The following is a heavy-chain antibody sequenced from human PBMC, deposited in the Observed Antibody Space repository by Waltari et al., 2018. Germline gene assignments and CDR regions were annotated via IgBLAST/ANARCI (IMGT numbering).Heavy chain of an antibody. V-gene: IGHV4-34*01. CDR1: GGSFSGYY. J-gene: IGHJ6*03. D-gene: IGHD3-3*01. CDR3: ARGHRPYYDFWSGYLNYYMDV. Sequence: QVQLQQWGAGLLKPSETLSLTCAVYGGSFSGYYWSWIRQPPGKGLEWIGEINHSGSPNDSPSLKGRVTISVDTSKNQFSLKLSSVTAADTAVYYCARGHRPYYDFWSGYLNYYMDVWGKGTTVTVSS. CDR2: INHSGSP.